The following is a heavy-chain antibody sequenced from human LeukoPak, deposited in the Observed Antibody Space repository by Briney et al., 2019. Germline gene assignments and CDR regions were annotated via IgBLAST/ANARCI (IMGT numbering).Heavy chain of an antibody. J-gene: IGHJ3*02. Sequence: PGGSLRLSCAASGFTFSTYEMSWVRQAPGKGLEWVSYISPSGSTIHYADSVKGRFTISRDNAKNSLYLQMNGLRAEDTALYYCARSPPGDAFDIWGQGTMVTVSS. CDR1: GFTFSTYE. V-gene: IGHV3-48*03. CDR3: ARSPPGDAFDI. CDR2: ISPSGSTI.